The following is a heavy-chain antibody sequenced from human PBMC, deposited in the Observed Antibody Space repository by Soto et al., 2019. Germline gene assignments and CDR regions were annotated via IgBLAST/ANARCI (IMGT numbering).Heavy chain of an antibody. CDR2: IYHSGRT. Sequence: SLTCAVSGGSISSSNCWSWGRQPPGKRLEWTGEIYHSGRTTYNPDLKSRVTISVAKSKNQFSLKLSSLTAADKAVYSWERGSNSSSWSPFDHWGQGTLVTVYS. D-gene: IGHD6-13*01. CDR3: ERGSNSSSWSPFDH. CDR1: GGSISSSNC. V-gene: IGHV4-4*01. J-gene: IGHJ4*02.